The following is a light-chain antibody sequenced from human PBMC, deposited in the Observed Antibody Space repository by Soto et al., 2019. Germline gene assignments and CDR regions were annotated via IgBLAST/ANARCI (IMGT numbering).Light chain of an antibody. J-gene: IGKJ2*01. CDR3: QQYYSYRYT. CDR1: QGISSY. CDR2: AAS. V-gene: IGKV1-8*01. Sequence: AIRMTQSPSSLSASTGDRVTITCRASQGISSYLAWYQQKPGKAPKLLIYAASTLQSGVPSRFSGSGSGTDFTLTISYLQSEDFATYYCQQYYSYRYTFGQGTKLEIK.